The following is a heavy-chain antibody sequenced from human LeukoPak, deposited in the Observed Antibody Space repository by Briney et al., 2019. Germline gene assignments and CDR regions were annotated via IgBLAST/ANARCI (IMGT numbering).Heavy chain of an antibody. D-gene: IGHD6-6*01. CDR3: ARDPYSSSSPHL. J-gene: IGHJ2*01. CDR2: ISGSGGST. CDR1: GFTFSSYA. Sequence: GGSLRLSCAASGFTFSSYAMSWVRQAPGKGLEWVSAISGSGGSTYYADSVKGRFTISRDNSKNTLYLQMNSLRAEDTAVYYCARDPYSSSSPHLWGRGTLVTVSS. V-gene: IGHV3-23*01.